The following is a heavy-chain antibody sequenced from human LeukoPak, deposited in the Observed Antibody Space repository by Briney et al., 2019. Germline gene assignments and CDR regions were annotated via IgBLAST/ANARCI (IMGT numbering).Heavy chain of an antibody. CDR2: ISAYNGNT. V-gene: IGHV1-18*01. CDR3: ARARSRGFGELFSGFDY. CDR1: GYTFTSYG. D-gene: IGHD3-10*01. J-gene: IGHJ4*02. Sequence: GASVKVSCKASGYTFTSYGISWVRQAPGQGLEWMGWISAYNGNTNYAQKLQGRVTMTTDTSTSTAYMELRSLRSDDTAVYYCARARSRGFGELFSGFDYWGQGTLVTVSS.